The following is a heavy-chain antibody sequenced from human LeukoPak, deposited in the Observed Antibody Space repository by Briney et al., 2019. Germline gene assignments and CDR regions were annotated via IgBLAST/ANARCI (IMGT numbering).Heavy chain of an antibody. J-gene: IGHJ4*02. V-gene: IGHV5-51*01. D-gene: IGHD2-15*01. CDR2: IWPGDSDT. CDR3: ARLRYCSGGSCYSGSYFDY. Sequence: GESLKISCQGSDYSFANYWLAWVRQMPGRGLEWVGAIWPGDSDTIYSPSFQGQVTISADKSISTAYLQWSSLEASDTAMYYCARLRYCSGGSCYSGSYFDYWGQGTLVTVSS. CDR1: DYSFANYW.